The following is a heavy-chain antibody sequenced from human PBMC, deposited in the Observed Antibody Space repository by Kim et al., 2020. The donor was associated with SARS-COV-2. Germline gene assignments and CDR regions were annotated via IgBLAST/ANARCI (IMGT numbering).Heavy chain of an antibody. J-gene: IGHJ4*02. Sequence: GGSLRLSCEASGFTFSSQSMSWVRRGSGKGLEWVASMKEDGSNIYYVDSVKGRFTISRDNGKNSLYLQMNTPRPEDTAVYYCAKGAVTRHDYWGQGALVIVST. CDR2: MKEDGSNI. CDR1: GFTFSSQS. CDR3: AKGAVTRHDY. V-gene: IGHV3-7*03. D-gene: IGHD3-3*01.